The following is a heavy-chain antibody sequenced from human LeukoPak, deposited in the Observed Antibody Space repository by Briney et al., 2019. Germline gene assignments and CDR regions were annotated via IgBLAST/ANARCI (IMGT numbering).Heavy chain of an antibody. CDR2: MNPNSGNT. Sequence: ASVKVSCKASGYTFTSYDINWVRQATGQGLEWLGWMNPNSGNTGYAQNFQGRVTMTRNTSISTAYMELSSLRSEDTAVYYCARGIAARILTAYYYYMDVWGKGTTVTISS. D-gene: IGHD2-15*01. J-gene: IGHJ6*03. CDR3: ARGIAARILTAYYYYMDV. CDR1: GYTFTSYD. V-gene: IGHV1-8*01.